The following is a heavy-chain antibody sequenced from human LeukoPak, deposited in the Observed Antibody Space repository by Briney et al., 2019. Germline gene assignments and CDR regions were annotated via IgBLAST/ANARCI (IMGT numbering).Heavy chain of an antibody. V-gene: IGHV4-4*07. CDR2: IYTSGST. Sequence: SETLSLTCTVSGGSISSYYWSWIRQPAGKGLEWIGRIYTSGSTNYNPSLKSRVTMSVDTSKNQFSPKLSSVTAADTAVYYCASTIAVAGPNWFDPWGQGTLVTVSS. J-gene: IGHJ5*02. CDR1: GGSISSYY. D-gene: IGHD6-19*01. CDR3: ASTIAVAGPNWFDP.